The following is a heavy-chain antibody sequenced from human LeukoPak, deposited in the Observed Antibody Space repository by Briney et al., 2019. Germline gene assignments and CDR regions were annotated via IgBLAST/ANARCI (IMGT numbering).Heavy chain of an antibody. D-gene: IGHD1-26*01. CDR1: GFTFSSYA. J-gene: IGHJ4*02. V-gene: IGHV3-23*01. CDR2: ISGSGGST. Sequence: PGGSLRLSCAASGFTFSSYAMSWVRQAPGKGLEWVSAISGSGGSTYYADSVKGRFTISRDNSKNTLYLQMNSLGAEDTAVYYCAKDIEVEATEYYFDYWGQGTLVTVSS. CDR3: AKDIEVEATEYYFDY.